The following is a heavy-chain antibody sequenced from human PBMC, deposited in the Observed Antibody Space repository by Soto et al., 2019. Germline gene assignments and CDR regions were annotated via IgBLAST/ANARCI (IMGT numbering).Heavy chain of an antibody. CDR2: IYPGDSDT. CDR3: ARHIYCSGGSCYGGYFYY. V-gene: IGHV5-51*01. J-gene: IGHJ4*02. D-gene: IGHD2-15*01. Sequence: PXASLIISCRGAGYSVRSYRIGWVRQMPGKGLEWMGIIYPGDSDTRYSPSFQGQVTISADKSISTAYLQWSSLKASDTAMYYCARHIYCSGGSCYGGYFYYWGQGPLVTVSS. CDR1: GYSVRSYR.